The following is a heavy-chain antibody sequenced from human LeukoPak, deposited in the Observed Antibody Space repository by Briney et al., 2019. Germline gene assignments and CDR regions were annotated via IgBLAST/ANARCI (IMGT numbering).Heavy chain of an antibody. Sequence: GGSLRLSCAASGFTFSNYAMSGFRRAPGRGGEGVLAISGSGGSTYYAHSVKGRFTISRDTSKNTLYLKMNTLSAEDTAVYYCAKDPDCTSGICYTFFDYWGQGTLVTVSS. CDR3: AKDPDCTSGICYTFFDY. J-gene: IGHJ4*02. D-gene: IGHD2-8*01. CDR2: ISGSGGST. V-gene: IGHV3-23*01. CDR1: GFTFSNYA.